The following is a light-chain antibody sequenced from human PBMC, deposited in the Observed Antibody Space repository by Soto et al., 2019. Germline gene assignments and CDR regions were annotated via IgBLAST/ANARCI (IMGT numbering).Light chain of an antibody. CDR2: EVS. V-gene: IGLV2-8*01. J-gene: IGLJ1*01. CDR3: SSYGGSNNGG. Sequence: QSALTQPPSASGSPGQSVTISCTGTSTDVGGYNFVSWYQQHPGKAPKLMIYEVSKRPSGVPDRFSGSKSGNTASLTVSGLQAEDEADYYCSSYGGSNNGGFGTGTKVTVL. CDR1: STDVGGYNF.